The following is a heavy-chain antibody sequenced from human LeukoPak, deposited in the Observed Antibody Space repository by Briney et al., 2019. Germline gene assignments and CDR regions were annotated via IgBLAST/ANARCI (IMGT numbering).Heavy chain of an antibody. D-gene: IGHD5-24*01. CDR2: ILFEGINK. CDR3: AREGARRDGYTSGLDY. V-gene: IGHV3-30*04. CDR1: GVTFSSYV. Sequence: PGRSLRLSCAASGVTFSSYVMHWVRQAPGKGLEWGAVILFEGINKYYADSVKGRFTISRDNFKNTLYLQVNSLRAEDTAVYYCAREGARRDGYTSGLDYWGQGTLVTVSS. J-gene: IGHJ4*02.